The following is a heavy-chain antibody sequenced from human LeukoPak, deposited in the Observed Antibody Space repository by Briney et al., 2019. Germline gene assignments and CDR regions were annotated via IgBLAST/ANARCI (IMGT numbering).Heavy chain of an antibody. Sequence: ASVKVSCKASGGTFSTYAISWVRQAPGQGLEWMGWISAYNGNTNYAQKLQGRVTMTTDTSTSTAYMELRSLRSDDTAVYYCAREGSRVPAAQFDYWGQGTLVTVSS. J-gene: IGHJ4*02. D-gene: IGHD2-2*01. CDR2: ISAYNGNT. CDR1: GGTFSTYA. CDR3: AREGSRVPAAQFDY. V-gene: IGHV1-18*01.